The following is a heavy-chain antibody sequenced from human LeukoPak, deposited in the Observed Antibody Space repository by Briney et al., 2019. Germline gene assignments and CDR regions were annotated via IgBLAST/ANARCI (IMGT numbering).Heavy chain of an antibody. V-gene: IGHV4-34*01. Sequence: PSETLSLTCAVYGGSFSGYYWSWIRQPPGKGLEWIGSIYYSGSTYYNPSLKSRVTISVDTSKNQFSLKLSSVTAADTAVYYCAVSSGWYKIDYWGQGTLVTVSS. CDR1: GGSFSGYY. J-gene: IGHJ4*02. CDR3: AVSSGWYKIDY. CDR2: IYYSGST. D-gene: IGHD6-13*01.